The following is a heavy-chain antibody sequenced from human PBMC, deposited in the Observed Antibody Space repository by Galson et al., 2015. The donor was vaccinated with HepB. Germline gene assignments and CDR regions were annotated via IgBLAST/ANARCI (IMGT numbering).Heavy chain of an antibody. J-gene: IGHJ6*02. D-gene: IGHD2-15*01. CDR3: ASRLGYCSGGSCYSDYYYGMDV. Sequence: SVKVSCKASGGTFSSYAISWVRQAPGQGLEWMGGIIPIFGTANYAQKFQGRVTITADESTSTAYMELSSLRSEDTAVYYCASRLGYCSGGSCYSDYYYGMDVWGQGTTVTVSS. CDR2: IIPIFGTA. V-gene: IGHV1-69*13. CDR1: GGTFSSYA.